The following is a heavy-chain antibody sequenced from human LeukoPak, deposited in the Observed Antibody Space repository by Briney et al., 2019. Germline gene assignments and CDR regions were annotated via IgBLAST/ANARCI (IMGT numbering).Heavy chain of an antibody. J-gene: IGHJ4*02. Sequence: GGSLRLSCAASGFTFSSYAMSWVRQAPGKGLEWVTVIYSGGSTYYADSVKGRFTISRDNSKNTLYLQMNSLRAEDTAVYYCARGAPEGYCSSTSCPSDYWGQGTLVTVSS. CDR2: IYSGGST. CDR1: GFTFSSYA. V-gene: IGHV3-53*01. CDR3: ARGAPEGYCSSTSCPSDY. D-gene: IGHD2-2*01.